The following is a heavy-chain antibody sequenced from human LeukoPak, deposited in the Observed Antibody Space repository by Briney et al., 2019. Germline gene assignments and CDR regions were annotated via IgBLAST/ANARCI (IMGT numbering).Heavy chain of an antibody. CDR2: IRYDGSNK. V-gene: IGHV3-30*02. CDR1: GFTFSSYG. CDR3: AKDYSSGWSGIPV. D-gene: IGHD6-19*01. J-gene: IGHJ6*04. Sequence: GRSLRLSCAASGFTFSSYGMHWVRQAPGKGLEWVAFIRYDGSNKYYADSVKGRFTISRDNSKNTLYLQMNSLRAEDTAVYYCAKDYSSGWSGIPVWGKGTTVTVSS.